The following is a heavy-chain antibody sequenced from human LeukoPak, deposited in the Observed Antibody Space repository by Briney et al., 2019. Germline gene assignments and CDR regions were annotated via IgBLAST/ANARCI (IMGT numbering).Heavy chain of an antibody. Sequence: ASVKVSCKASGYTFTNYAIHWLREAPGQRLEWMGWINAGNGNTKYPQNFQGRVTITRDTSASTAYMELSSLRSEDTAVYYCARVSKAEGGANAFDIWGQGTMVTVSS. V-gene: IGHV1-3*01. D-gene: IGHD4/OR15-4a*01. CDR2: INAGNGNT. CDR3: ARVSKAEGGANAFDI. J-gene: IGHJ3*02. CDR1: GYTFTNYA.